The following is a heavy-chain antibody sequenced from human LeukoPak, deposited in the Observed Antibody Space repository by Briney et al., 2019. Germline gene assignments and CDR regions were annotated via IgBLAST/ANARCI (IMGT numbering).Heavy chain of an antibody. CDR1: GGSFSGYY. CDR2: INHSGST. Sequence: SETLSLTCAVYGGSFSGYYWSWIRQPPGKGLEWIGEINHSGSTNYNPSLKSRVTISVDTSKNQFSLKLSSVTAADTAVYYCARVVGDLRRLDYWGQGTLVTVYS. D-gene: IGHD3-16*01. V-gene: IGHV4-34*01. CDR3: ARVVGDLRRLDY. J-gene: IGHJ4*02.